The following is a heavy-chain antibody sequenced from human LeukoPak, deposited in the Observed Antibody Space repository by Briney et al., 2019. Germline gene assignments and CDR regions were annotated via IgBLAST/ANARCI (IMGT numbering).Heavy chain of an antibody. CDR1: GYTFTSYA. CDR3: ARASSWYSDFDY. J-gene: IGHJ4*02. V-gene: IGHV1-69*06. Sequence: ASVKVSCKASGYTFTSYAISWVRQAPGQGLEWMGGIIPIFGTANYAQKFQGRVTITADKSTSTAYMELSSLRSEDTAVYYCARASSWYSDFDYWGQGTLVTVSS. D-gene: IGHD6-13*01. CDR2: IIPIFGTA.